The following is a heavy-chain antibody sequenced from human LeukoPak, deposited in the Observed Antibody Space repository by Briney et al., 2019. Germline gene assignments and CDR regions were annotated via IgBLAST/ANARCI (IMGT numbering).Heavy chain of an antibody. CDR1: GFTFSSYA. D-gene: IGHD3-10*01. Sequence: GGSLRLSCAASGFTFSSYAMSWIRQAPGKGLEWVSTISGSGENTYYADSVKGRFTISRDNSKNTLYLQMYSLRVEDTAVYYCAKWGSGSYYKGSFDYWGQGTLVTVSS. CDR2: ISGSGENT. J-gene: IGHJ4*02. V-gene: IGHV3-23*01. CDR3: AKWGSGSYYKGSFDY.